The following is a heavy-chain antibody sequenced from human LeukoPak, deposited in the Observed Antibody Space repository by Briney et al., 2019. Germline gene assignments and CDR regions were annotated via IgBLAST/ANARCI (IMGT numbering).Heavy chain of an antibody. CDR1: GYTFTSYA. J-gene: IGHJ4*02. CDR2: TNTNTGNP. CDR3: ASGSSKVWFGEFAPSYYFDY. D-gene: IGHD3-10*01. Sequence: ASVKVSCKASGYTFTSYAMNWVRQAPGQGLEWMGWTNTNTGNPTYAQGFTGRFVFSLDTSVSTAYLQISSLKAEDTAVYYCASGSSKVWFGEFAPSYYFDYWGQGTLVTVSS. V-gene: IGHV7-4-1*02.